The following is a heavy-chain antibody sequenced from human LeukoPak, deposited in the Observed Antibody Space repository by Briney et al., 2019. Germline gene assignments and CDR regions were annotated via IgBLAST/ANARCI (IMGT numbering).Heavy chain of an antibody. CDR3: ASVYYDILTGYYGFDY. Sequence: PSETPSLTCTVSGGSISSSSYYWGWIRQPPGKGLEWIGSIYYSGSTYYNPSLKSRVTISVDTSKNQFSLKLSSVTAADTAVYYCASVYYDILTGYYGFDYWGQGTLVTVSS. D-gene: IGHD3-9*01. J-gene: IGHJ4*02. V-gene: IGHV4-39*01. CDR1: GGSISSSSYY. CDR2: IYYSGST.